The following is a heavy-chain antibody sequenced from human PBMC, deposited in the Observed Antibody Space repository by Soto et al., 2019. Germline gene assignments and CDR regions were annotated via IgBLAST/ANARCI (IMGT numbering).Heavy chain of an antibody. CDR2: IIPMFGTA. V-gene: IGHV1-69*12. Sequence: QVQLVQSGAEVKKPESSVKVSCKAPGGTFSTYAISWVRQAPGQGLEWMGGIIPMFGTANYAQRFQDRVTITADESRNTVYMELSSLRSEDTAVYFCASGLQLWLRRINNGYSGWGQGTLVTVSS. J-gene: IGHJ4*02. CDR3: ASGLQLWLRRINNGYSG. CDR1: GGTFSTYA. D-gene: IGHD5-12*01.